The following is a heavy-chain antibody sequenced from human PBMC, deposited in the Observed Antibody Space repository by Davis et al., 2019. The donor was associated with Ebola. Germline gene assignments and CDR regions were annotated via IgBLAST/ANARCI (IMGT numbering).Heavy chain of an antibody. J-gene: IGHJ4*02. CDR3: ARSGYSGYDWC. V-gene: IGHV4-61*01. Sequence: PSETLSLTCTVSGGSVTSGSYHWSWIRQPPGKGLEWIGYIYYSGSTNYNPSLKSRVTISVDTSKNQFSLKLTSVTAADTAVYFCARSGYSGYDWCWGQGTLVTVSS. D-gene: IGHD5-12*01. CDR1: GGSVTSGSYH. CDR2: IYYSGST.